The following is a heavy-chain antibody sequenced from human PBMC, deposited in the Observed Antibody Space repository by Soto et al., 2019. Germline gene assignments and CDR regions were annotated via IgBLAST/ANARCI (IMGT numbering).Heavy chain of an antibody. CDR2: IYYSGST. D-gene: IGHD6-13*01. J-gene: IGHJ5*02. V-gene: IGHV4-30-4*01. Sequence: PSETLSLTCTVSGGSISSGDYYWSWIRQPPGKGLEWIGYIYYSGSTYYNPSLKSRVTISVDTSKNQFSLKLSSVTAADTAVYYCARLNVPRIPAAGPRARRNWFDPWGQGTLVTVSS. CDR1: GGSISSGDYY. CDR3: ARLNVPRIPAAGPRARRNWFDP.